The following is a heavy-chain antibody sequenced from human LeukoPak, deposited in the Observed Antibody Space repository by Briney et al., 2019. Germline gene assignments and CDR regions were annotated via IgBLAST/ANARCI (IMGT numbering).Heavy chain of an antibody. CDR1: GFTFRSYW. Sequence: GGSLRLSCAASGFTFRSYWMHWVRQAPGKGLVWVSRINSDGSTTNYADSVKGRFSISRDNAKNTLFLQMNSLRAEDTAVYYCARGGGIIAAAVVDWGQGTLVTVSS. D-gene: IGHD6-13*01. CDR3: ARGGGIIAAAVVD. V-gene: IGHV3-74*01. CDR2: INSDGSTT. J-gene: IGHJ4*02.